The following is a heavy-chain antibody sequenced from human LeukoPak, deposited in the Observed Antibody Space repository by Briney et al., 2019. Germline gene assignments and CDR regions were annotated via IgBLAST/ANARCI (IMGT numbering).Heavy chain of an antibody. D-gene: IGHD3-22*01. V-gene: IGHV4-34*01. J-gene: IGHJ3*02. CDR2: INHSGST. CDR1: GGSFSGYY. CDR3: AGEGPQYYYDSSGHSPFDI. Sequence: PSETLSLTCAVYGGSFSGYYWSWIRQPPGKGLEWIGEINHSGSTNYNPSLKSRVTISVDTSKNQFSLKLSSVTAAATAVDYCAGEGPQYYYDSSGHSPFDIWGQGTMLTVSS.